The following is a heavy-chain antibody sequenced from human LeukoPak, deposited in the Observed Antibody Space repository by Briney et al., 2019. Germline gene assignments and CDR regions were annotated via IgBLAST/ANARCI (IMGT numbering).Heavy chain of an antibody. CDR3: ARLVAVTGTVDYFDP. Sequence: SETLSLTCVVSGGSISGYHWSWIRQPPGKGLEWIGYIYYKGITNYNPSLKSRVTISLDTSKSQFSLNLRSATAADTAVYYCARLVAVTGTVDYFDPWGQGAVVTVSS. V-gene: IGHV4-59*08. J-gene: IGHJ5*02. CDR2: IYYKGIT. D-gene: IGHD2-21*02. CDR1: GGSISGYH.